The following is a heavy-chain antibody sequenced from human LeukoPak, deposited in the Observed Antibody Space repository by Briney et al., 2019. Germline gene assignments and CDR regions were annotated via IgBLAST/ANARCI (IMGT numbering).Heavy chain of an antibody. D-gene: IGHD6-13*01. V-gene: IGHV3-23*01. CDR2: ISVSAGST. J-gene: IGHJ4*02. CDR1: GFTVSSNY. CDR3: VKDSSSSWFGGDSK. Sequence: GGSLRLSCAASGFTVSSNYMSWVRQAPGKGLEWVSAISVSAGSTYYADSVKGRFTISRDNSKNTLYLQMNSLRAEDTAVYYCVKDSSSSWFGGDSKWGQGTLVTVSS.